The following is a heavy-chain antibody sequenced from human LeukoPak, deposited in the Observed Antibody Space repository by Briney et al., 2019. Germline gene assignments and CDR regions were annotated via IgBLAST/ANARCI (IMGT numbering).Heavy chain of an antibody. CDR3: AKDPDSGWNNWFDP. CDR2: IITSGGGT. V-gene: IGHV3-23*01. Sequence: GGSLRLSCAASGFTFSSYAMSWVRQAPRKGLEWVSGIITSGGGTYYADSGKGRPPISRNNSKNMLYLQMTSLRAEDTAVYYCAKDPDSGWNNWFDPRGQGTLVTVSS. D-gene: IGHD6-19*01. CDR1: GFTFSSYA. J-gene: IGHJ5*02.